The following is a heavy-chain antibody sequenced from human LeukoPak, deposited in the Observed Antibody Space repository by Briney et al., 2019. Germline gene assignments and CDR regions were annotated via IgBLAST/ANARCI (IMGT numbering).Heavy chain of an antibody. V-gene: IGHV1-69*10. Sequence: SVKVSCKASGGTFSSYAISWVRQAPGQGLEWMGGIIPILGIANYAQKFQGRVTITADKSTSTAYMELSSLRSEDTAVYYCARDASDGDFYGMDVWGQGTTVTVSS. CDR3: ARDASDGDFYGMDV. J-gene: IGHJ6*02. CDR2: IIPILGIA. D-gene: IGHD4-17*01. CDR1: GGTFSSYA.